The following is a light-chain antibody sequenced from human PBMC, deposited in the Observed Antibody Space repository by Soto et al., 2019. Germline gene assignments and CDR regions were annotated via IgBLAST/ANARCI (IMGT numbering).Light chain of an antibody. Sequence: SSDLTQPPSVSVAPGQTATITCGGNNIGSKSVHWYQQKTGQAPALVVCDDCDRPSGIPDRFFGSKSGNTATLTISRVEAGDEADYYCQVWDTSSGHFTWVFGGGTQLTVL. CDR2: DDC. CDR3: QVWDTSSGHFTWV. V-gene: IGLV3-21*02. J-gene: IGLJ3*02. CDR1: NIGSKS.